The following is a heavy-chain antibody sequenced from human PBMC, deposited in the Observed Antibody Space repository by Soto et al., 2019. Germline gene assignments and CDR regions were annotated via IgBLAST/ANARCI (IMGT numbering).Heavy chain of an antibody. CDR2: ISGSGGST. CDR3: AKLADLHLYYFDY. J-gene: IGHJ4*02. CDR1: GFPFGSYA. Sequence: GGSLRLSCAASGFPFGSYAMSWVRQAPGRGLEWVSIISGSGGSTKYADSVKGRFTISRDNPKNTLYLQMNSLRAEDTAVYYCAKLADLHLYYFDYWGQGTLVTDSS. D-gene: IGHD2-21*01. V-gene: IGHV3-23*01.